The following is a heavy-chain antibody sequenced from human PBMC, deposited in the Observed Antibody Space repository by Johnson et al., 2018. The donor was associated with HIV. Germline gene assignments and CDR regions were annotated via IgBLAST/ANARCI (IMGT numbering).Heavy chain of an antibody. D-gene: IGHD7-27*01. CDR2: ISHDGSNK. J-gene: IGHJ3*02. Sequence: QVQLVESGGGGGVVQPGRSLRLSCAASGFIFNTYGMHWVRQAPGKGLEWVAVISHDGSNKYYVDSVQGRFTISRENSKNTLYLEMNSLRTEDTAVYYCAKDRNWGASGAFDMWGQGTMVTVSS. CDR3: AKDRNWGASGAFDM. CDR1: GFIFNTYG. V-gene: IGHV3-30*18.